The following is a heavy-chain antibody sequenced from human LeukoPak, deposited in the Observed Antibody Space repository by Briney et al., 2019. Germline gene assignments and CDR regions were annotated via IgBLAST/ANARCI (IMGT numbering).Heavy chain of an antibody. D-gene: IGHD2-21*02. CDR1: GGSFSGYY. CDR2: INHSGST. J-gene: IGHJ5*02. CDR3: ARGGAYCGGDCYSGAYWFDP. Sequence: PSETLSLTCAVYGGSFSGYYWSWIRQPPGKGLEWIGEINHSGSTNYNPSLKSRVTISVDTSKNQLSLKLSSVTAADTAVYYCARGGAYCGGDCYSGAYWFDPWGQGTLVTVSS. V-gene: IGHV4-34*01.